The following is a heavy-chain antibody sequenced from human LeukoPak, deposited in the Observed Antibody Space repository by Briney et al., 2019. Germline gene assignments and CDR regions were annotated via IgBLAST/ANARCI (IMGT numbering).Heavy chain of an antibody. V-gene: IGHV3-74*01. CDR2: INEDGSIT. D-gene: IGHD1-26*01. CDR3: GRDLGGRSGY. CDR1: GFTFRTYW. Sequence: GEPLRLSCAVSGFTFRTYWMHWVRQVPGEGLVWVSRINEDGSITNYADSVKGRFSISRDNAKNTLYLQMNSLRAEDTAVYYCGRDLGGRSGYWGQGTLVTVSS. J-gene: IGHJ4*02.